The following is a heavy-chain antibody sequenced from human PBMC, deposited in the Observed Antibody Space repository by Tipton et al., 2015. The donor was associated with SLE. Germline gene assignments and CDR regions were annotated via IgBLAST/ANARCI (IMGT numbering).Heavy chain of an antibody. Sequence: SLRLSCAASGFTFSSYAMHWVRQAPGKGLEWVAVISYDGSNKYYADSVKGRFTISRDNSKNTLYLQMNSLRAEDTAVYYCAKDLEPVAESNWGQGTLVTVSS. CDR3: AKDLEPVAESN. D-gene: IGHD6-19*01. J-gene: IGHJ4*02. V-gene: IGHV3-30-3*01. CDR1: GFTFSSYA. CDR2: ISYDGSNK.